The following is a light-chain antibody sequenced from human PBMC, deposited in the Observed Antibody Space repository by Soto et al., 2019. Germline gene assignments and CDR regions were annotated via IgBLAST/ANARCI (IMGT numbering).Light chain of an antibody. J-gene: IGKJ5*01. V-gene: IGKV1-33*01. CDR2: DAS. Sequence: DIQMTQSPSSLSTSVGYRVTITCRASQGISTFLNWYQQKPGKAPKLLISDASNLETGVPSRFSGSGSGTDFTFTISRLQPEDIATYFCQQYENLPTFGQGTRLEIK. CDR3: QQYENLPT. CDR1: QGISTF.